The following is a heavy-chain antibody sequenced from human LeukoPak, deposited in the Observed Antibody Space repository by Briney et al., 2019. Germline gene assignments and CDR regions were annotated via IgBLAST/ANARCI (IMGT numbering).Heavy chain of an antibody. D-gene: IGHD3-10*01. V-gene: IGHV3-30*02. CDR2: IRYDGSNK. Sequence: GGSLRLSCAASGFTFSGSGMHWVRQAPGKGLEWVAFIRYDGSNKYYADSVKGRFTISRDNSKNTLYLQMNSLRAEDTAVYYCAKGPEELWFGELGGYFDYWGQGTLVTVSS. CDR1: GFTFSGSG. J-gene: IGHJ4*02. CDR3: AKGPEELWFGELGGYFDY.